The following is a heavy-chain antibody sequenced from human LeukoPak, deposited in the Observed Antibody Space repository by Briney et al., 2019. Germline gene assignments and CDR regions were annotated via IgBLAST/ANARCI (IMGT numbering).Heavy chain of an antibody. CDR2: ISGSGGST. CDR3: AKQGYCSGGSCYYPWFDP. CDR1: GFTFSSHA. J-gene: IGHJ5*02. Sequence: GGSLRLSCAASGFTFSSHAMSWVRQAPGKGLEWVSAISGSGGSTYYADSVKGRFTISRDNSKNTLYLQMNSLRAEDTAVYYCAKQGYCSGGSCYYPWFDPWGQGTLVTVSS. V-gene: IGHV3-23*01. D-gene: IGHD2-15*01.